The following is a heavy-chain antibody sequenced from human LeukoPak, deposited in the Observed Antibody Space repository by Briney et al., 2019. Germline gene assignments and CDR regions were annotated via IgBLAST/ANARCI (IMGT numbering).Heavy chain of an antibody. CDR1: GFTFSSYS. CDR3: ARMWGQLLTNAFDI. D-gene: IGHD2-2*01. V-gene: IGHV3-21*01. CDR2: ISSSSSYI. J-gene: IGHJ3*02. Sequence: PGGSLSLSCAASGFTFSSYSMDWVRQAPGKGLEWVSSISSSSSYIYYADSVKGRFTISRDNAKNSLYLQMNSLRAEDTAVYYCARMWGQLLTNAFDIWGQGTMVTVSS.